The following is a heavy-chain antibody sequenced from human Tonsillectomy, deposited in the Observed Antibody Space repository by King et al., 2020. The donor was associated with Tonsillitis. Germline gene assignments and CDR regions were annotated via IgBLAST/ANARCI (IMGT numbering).Heavy chain of an antibody. CDR2: VIPLIDTA. CDR3: ASSRYYFGSGSDHSSDWFDP. V-gene: IGHV1-69*04. J-gene: IGHJ5*02. CDR1: GDTFNKYA. Sequence: QVQLLQSGAEVKKPGSSVKVSCKASGDTFNKYAISWVRQAPGQGLEWMGRVIPLIDTANYAPKFQGRVTISADTSARTAFMELSSLTSDDSAVYYCASSRYYFGSGSDHSSDWFDPWGQGTLVIVSS. D-gene: IGHD3-10*01.